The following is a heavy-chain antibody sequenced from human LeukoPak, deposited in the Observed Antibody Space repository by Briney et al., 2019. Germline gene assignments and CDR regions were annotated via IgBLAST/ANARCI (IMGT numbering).Heavy chain of an antibody. CDR3: AKEGQSITIFGVVIPHYYFDY. V-gene: IGHV1-24*01. D-gene: IGHD3-3*01. CDR2: FDPEDGET. Sequence: ASVKVSCKVSGYTLTELSMHWVRQAPGKGLEWMGGFDPEDGETIYAQKFQGRVTMTEDTSTDTAYMELSSLRSDDTAVYYCAKEGQSITIFGVVIPHYYFDYWGQGTLVTVSS. J-gene: IGHJ4*02. CDR1: GYTLTELS.